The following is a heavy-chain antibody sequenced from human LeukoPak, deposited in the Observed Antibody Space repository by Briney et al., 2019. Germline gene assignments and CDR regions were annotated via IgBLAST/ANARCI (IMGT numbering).Heavy chain of an antibody. J-gene: IGHJ4*02. CDR3: VKGFHFDW. CDR2: ISGRGTDT. CDR1: GFEFSIHD. Sequence: GGSLRLSCVVSGFEFSIHDMSWGRQAPGKGPEWVSSISGRGTDTYYRGSVKGRFTISRDTSKNTLYMQMNNLRVEDTALYYCVKGFHFDWWGQGTLVTVSS. V-gene: IGHV3-23*01.